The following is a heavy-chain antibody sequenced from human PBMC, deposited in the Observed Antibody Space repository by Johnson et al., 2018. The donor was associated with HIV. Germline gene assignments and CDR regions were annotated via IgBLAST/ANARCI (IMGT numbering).Heavy chain of an antibody. CDR1: GFTFNIYA. CDR2: ISGSGGST. V-gene: IGHV3-23*04. D-gene: IGHD6-19*01. CDR3: AKDRSSGWPNDAFDI. J-gene: IGHJ3*02. Sequence: VQLVESGGGLVQPGGSLKLSCAASGFTFNIYAMSWVRQAPGKGLEWVSGISGSGGSTYYADSVKGRFTISRDNSKNTLFLEMNSLRGEDTALYYCAKDRSSGWPNDAFDIWGQGTMVTVSS.